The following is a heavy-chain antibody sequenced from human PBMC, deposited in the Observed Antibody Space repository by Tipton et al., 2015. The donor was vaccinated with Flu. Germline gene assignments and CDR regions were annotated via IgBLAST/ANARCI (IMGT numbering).Heavy chain of an antibody. CDR3: ASMTTVTSGDYYGMDV. CDR2: INPNSGGT. CDR1: GYTFTGYY. J-gene: IGHJ6*02. V-gene: IGHV1-2*02. Sequence: QVQLVQPGAEVKKPGASVKVSCKASGYTFTGYYMHWVRQAPGQGLEWMGWINPNSGGTNYAQKFQGRVTMTRDTPISTAYMELSRLRSDDTAVYYCASMTTVTSGDYYGMDVWGQGTTVTVSS. D-gene: IGHD4-11*01.